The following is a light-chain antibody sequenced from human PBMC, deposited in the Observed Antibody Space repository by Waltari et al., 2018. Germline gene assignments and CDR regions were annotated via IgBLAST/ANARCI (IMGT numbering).Light chain of an antibody. V-gene: IGLV1-40*01. CDR3: QSFDSSLTASV. CDR2: GTS. CDR1: NANIGAGYE. J-gene: IGLJ3*02. Sequence: QSVLTQTPSVSGAPGQGGTISCTGSNANIGAGYEVHWYQQCPGTSPKRLISGTSNRPSVVPDRCSASKSGTSASLAITGLQPDDEASYYCQSFDSSLTASVFGGGTKLTVL.